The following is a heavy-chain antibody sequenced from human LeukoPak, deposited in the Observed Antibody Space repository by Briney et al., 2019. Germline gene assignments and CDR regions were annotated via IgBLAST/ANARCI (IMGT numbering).Heavy chain of an antibody. CDR3: ARLPSGRFPYYFDY. CDR2: IYPGDSDS. Sequence: GVVLQSSCQGSGCGVTNNWVDLVGRRPGKDLEWMGIIYPGDSDSRYSPSFQGQVTISADRSISTAYLQWSSLKASDTAMYYCARLPSGRFPYYFDYWGQGTLVTVSS. D-gene: IGHD3-10*01. CDR1: GCGVTNNW. V-gene: IGHV5-51*01. J-gene: IGHJ4*02.